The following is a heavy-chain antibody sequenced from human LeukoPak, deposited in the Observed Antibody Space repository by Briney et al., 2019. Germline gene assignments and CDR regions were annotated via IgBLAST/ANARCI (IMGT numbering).Heavy chain of an antibody. D-gene: IGHD2-8*01. CDR2: NSGSGDNT. Sequence: WGSLTLSCEASGLSFRSYGMSWVRQAPGNGLEWVSGNSGSGDNTYYTDTVKGRFTIPKDNSRNTLHIQMNSLRVDVTAVCYYSKCCTSDGVCLDFVLWGEGGQGTVSS. V-gene: IGHV3-23*01. J-gene: IGHJ4*02. CDR3: SKCCTSDGVCLDFVL. CDR1: GLSFRSYG.